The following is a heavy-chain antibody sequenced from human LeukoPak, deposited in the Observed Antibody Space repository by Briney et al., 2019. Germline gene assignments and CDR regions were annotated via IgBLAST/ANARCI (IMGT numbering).Heavy chain of an antibody. CDR1: GGSIITSSYY. J-gene: IGHJ4*02. Sequence: SETLSLTCTVSGGSIITSSYYWGWIRQPPGKGLEWIGSIFYSGNTYYNPSLKSRVTISVDTSKNQFSLKLTSVTAADTAVYFCARGLNHHSYYYGLDYWGQGALVTVSS. CDR2: IFYSGNT. D-gene: IGHD3-10*01. CDR3: ARGLNHHSYYYGLDY. V-gene: IGHV4-39*01.